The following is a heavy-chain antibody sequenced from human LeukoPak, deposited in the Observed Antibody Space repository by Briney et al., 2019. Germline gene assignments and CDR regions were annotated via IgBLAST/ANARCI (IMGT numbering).Heavy chain of an antibody. J-gene: IGHJ4*02. D-gene: IGHD4-11*01. V-gene: IGHV3-7*01. CDR2: IKQDGSEK. CDR1: GFTFSSYW. Sequence: GGSLRLSCAASGFTFSSYWMSWVRQAPGKGLEWVANIKQDGSEKYYVDSVKGRFTISRDNAKNSLYLQMNSLRAEDTAVYYCARERSDYSNLIDYWGQGTLVTVSS. CDR3: ARERSDYSNLIDY.